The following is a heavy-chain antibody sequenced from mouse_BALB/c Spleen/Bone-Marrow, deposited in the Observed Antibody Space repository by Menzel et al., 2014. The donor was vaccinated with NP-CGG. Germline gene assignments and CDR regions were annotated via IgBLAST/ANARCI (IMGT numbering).Heavy chain of an antibody. CDR3: TKGNYFFDY. D-gene: IGHD2-1*01. CDR2: FYPGSGTT. V-gene: IGHV1S22*01. CDR1: GYTFINYW. J-gene: IGHJ2*01. Sequence: GSELVRPGASVKLSCKASGYTFINYWIHWVKRRPGQGLEWIGNFYPGSGTTNYDEKFKTKATLTVDTFSSTAYMQLSSLTSEDSAVYYCTKGNYFFDYWGQGTTLTVSS.